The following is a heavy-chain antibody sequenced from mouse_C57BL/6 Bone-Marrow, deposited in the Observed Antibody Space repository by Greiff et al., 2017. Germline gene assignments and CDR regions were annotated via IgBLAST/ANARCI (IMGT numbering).Heavy chain of an antibody. V-gene: IGHV3-4*01. CDR1: GYSITNGNHW. J-gene: IGHJ1*03. CDR3: ASFRPITTVGGGYFDV. D-gene: IGHD1-1*01. Sequence: DVQLQESGPALVKPSQTVSLTCTVTGYSITNGNHWWNWIRQVSGSKLEWIGYISSSGSTDSNPSLKSRISITRDTSKNQLFLQLNSVTTEDIATYYCASFRPITTVGGGYFDVWGTGTTVTVSS. CDR2: ISSSGST.